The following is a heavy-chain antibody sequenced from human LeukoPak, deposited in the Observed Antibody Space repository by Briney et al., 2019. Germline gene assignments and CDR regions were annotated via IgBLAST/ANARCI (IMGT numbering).Heavy chain of an antibody. J-gene: IGHJ4*02. D-gene: IGHD4-17*01. CDR3: ARVSPTTVTTLQYFDY. Sequence: GGSLRLSCAASGVTCSSDWMSWGRQAPRKGRERVANIRKDGGEKYYVDSVKGRCTISRDNAKNSLYLQMNSLRADDTAVYYCARVSPTTVTTLQYFDYWGQGTLVTVSS. CDR2: IRKDGGEK. V-gene: IGHV3-7*01. CDR1: GVTCSSDW.